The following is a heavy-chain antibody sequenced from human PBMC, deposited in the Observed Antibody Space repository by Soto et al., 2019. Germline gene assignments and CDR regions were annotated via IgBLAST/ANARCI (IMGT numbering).Heavy chain of an antibody. Sequence: EVQLLESGGGLVQPGGSLRLSCAASGFTFSSYAMSWVRQAPGKGLEWVSAISGSGGSTYYADSVKGRFTISRDNSKNPLYLQMNSLRAEDTAVYYCAKDWVVVVTYDYWGQGTLVTVSS. D-gene: IGHD3-22*01. CDR1: GFTFSSYA. V-gene: IGHV3-23*01. CDR2: ISGSGGST. J-gene: IGHJ4*02. CDR3: AKDWVVVVTYDY.